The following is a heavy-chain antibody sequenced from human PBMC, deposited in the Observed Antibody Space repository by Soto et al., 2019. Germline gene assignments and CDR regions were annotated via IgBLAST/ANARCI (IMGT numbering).Heavy chain of an antibody. J-gene: IGHJ6*04. CDR3: ARDPGVSEFFYYVLDV. D-gene: IGHD3-3*01. Sequence: ASVKVSCKASGYIFTNYHLHWVRQAPGQGLEWVGIINPSGDITNYEQKFQGRVTMTTDTSTSTVYMELSSLRSEDTAVYYCARDPGVSEFFYYVLDVGGKGTTATAS. V-gene: IGHV1-46*01. CDR2: INPSGDIT. CDR1: GYIFTNYH.